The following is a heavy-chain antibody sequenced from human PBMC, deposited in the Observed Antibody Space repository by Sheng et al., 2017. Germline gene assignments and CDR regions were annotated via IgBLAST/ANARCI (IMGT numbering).Heavy chain of an antibody. CDR2: IYTSGST. Sequence: QVQLQESGPGLVKPSQTLSLTCTVSGGSISSGSYYWSWIRQPAGKGLEWIGRIYTSGSTNYNPSLKSRVTISVDTSKNQFSLKLSSVTAADTAVYYCAREVDTGVATILNWFDPWGQGTLVTVSS. CDR1: GGSISSGSYY. V-gene: IGHV4-61*02. J-gene: IGHJ5*02. CDR3: AREVDTGVATILNWFDP. D-gene: IGHD5-12*01.